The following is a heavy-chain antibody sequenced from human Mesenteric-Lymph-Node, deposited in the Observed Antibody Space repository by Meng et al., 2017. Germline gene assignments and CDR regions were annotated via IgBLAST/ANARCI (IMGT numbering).Heavy chain of an antibody. CDR2: ISSSSRYI. Sequence: GGSLRLSCAASEFTFSNYAMNWVRQAPGKGREWVSSISSSSRYIYYADSVKGRFTISRDNAKNSVYLQMNSLRADDTAVYYCERNLTVSGDNWGQGTLVTVSS. V-gene: IGHV3-21*01. D-gene: IGHD4-17*01. CDR3: ERNLTVSGDN. CDR1: EFTFSNYA. J-gene: IGHJ4*02.